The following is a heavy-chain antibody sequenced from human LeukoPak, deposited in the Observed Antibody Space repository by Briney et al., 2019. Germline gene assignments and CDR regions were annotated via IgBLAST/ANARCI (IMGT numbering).Heavy chain of an antibody. CDR3: ARLDPGTPYYFDY. D-gene: IGHD6-13*01. CDR2: IYYIGSP. J-gene: IGHJ4*02. CDR1: GGSISSYY. V-gene: IGHV4-59*01. Sequence: SETLSLTCTVSGGSISSYYWSWIRQPPGKGLEWIGYIYYIGSPNYNPSLKSRVTISVDTSKNQFSLKLSSVTAADTAVYYCARLDPGTPYYFDYWGQGTLVTVSS.